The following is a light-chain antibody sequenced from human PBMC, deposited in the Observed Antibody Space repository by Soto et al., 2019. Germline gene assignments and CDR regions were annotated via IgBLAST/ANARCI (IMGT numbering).Light chain of an antibody. Sequence: EIVMTQSPATLSVSPGERATLSCRASQSVSSNLAWYQQKPGQAPRLLIYGASTRATGIPARFSGSGSGTNFTLTIISLQSADFAVYYCQQYNNWPPITFGQGTKLEIK. J-gene: IGKJ2*01. CDR1: QSVSSN. V-gene: IGKV3-15*01. CDR2: GAS. CDR3: QQYNNWPPIT.